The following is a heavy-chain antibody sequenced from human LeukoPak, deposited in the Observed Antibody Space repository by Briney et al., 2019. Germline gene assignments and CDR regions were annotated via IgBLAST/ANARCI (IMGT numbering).Heavy chain of an antibody. Sequence: PSETLSLTCTVSGGSINSSSYYWGWIRQPPGKGLEWIESIYYSGSTYYNPSLKSRVTISVDTSKNQFSLKLSSVTAADTAVYYCATSYGDYLYYYYGMDVWGQGTTVTVSS. CDR3: ATSYGDYLYYYYGMDV. J-gene: IGHJ6*02. V-gene: IGHV4-39*01. CDR2: IYYSGST. CDR1: GGSINSSSYY. D-gene: IGHD4-17*01.